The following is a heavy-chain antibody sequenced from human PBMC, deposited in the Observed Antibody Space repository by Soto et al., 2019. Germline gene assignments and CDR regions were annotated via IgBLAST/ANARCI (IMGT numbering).Heavy chain of an antibody. CDR1: RFTFSRDG. Sequence: GGSLRLDCAASRFTFSRDGMSWVRQAPGKGLEWVSLITDNGGSTYYAYSVKGRFTITRDNTKNTLFLQMNSLRAEDTAVYYCAKERATTTAFDYWGQGALVTVSS. J-gene: IGHJ4*02. CDR2: ITDNGGST. CDR3: AKERATTTAFDY. V-gene: IGHV3-23*01. D-gene: IGHD4-17*01.